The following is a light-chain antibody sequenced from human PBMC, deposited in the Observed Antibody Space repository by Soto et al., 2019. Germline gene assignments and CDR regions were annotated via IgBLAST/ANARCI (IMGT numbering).Light chain of an antibody. V-gene: IGLV2-14*03. CDR1: SSDVGAYHS. Sequence: QSALTQPASVSGSPGQSFTFSCTGTSSDVGAYHSVSWYQQHPGKAPKLIIFDVSNRPSGVSNRFSGSKSGNTASLTISGLQAEDEADYYCSSFTDTGTVMFGGGTKVTVL. J-gene: IGLJ3*02. CDR3: SSFTDTGTVM. CDR2: DVS.